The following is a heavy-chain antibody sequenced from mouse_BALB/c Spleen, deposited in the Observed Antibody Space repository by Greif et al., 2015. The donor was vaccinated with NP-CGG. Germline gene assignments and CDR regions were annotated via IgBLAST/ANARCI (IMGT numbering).Heavy chain of an antibody. J-gene: IGHJ3*01. Sequence: EVKLVESGGGSVKPGGSLKLSCAASGFTFSDYYMYWVRQTPEKRLEWVATISDGGSYTYYPDSVKGRFTISRDNAKNNLYLQVSSLKSEDTAMYYCARDAPSITTAPAYWGQGTLVTVSA. CDR2: ISDGGSYT. V-gene: IGHV5-4*02. CDR3: ARDAPSITTAPAY. D-gene: IGHD1-2*01. CDR1: GFTFSDYY.